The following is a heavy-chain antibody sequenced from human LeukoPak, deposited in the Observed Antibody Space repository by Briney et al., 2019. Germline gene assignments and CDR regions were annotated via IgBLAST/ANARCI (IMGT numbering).Heavy chain of an antibody. V-gene: IGHV3-23*01. CDR3: AKSRYSTSQYLGDD. CDR2: IPASGDTT. CDR1: GFPFNSYA. D-gene: IGHD6-6*01. J-gene: IGHJ4*02. Sequence: GRSLRLSCAASGFPFNSYAMSWVRQAPGKGLEWVSSIPASGDTTYYTDSVKGRFTISRDNSKNTLYLQMNSLRVEDTAVYYCAKSRYSTSQYLGDDWGQGTLVTVSS.